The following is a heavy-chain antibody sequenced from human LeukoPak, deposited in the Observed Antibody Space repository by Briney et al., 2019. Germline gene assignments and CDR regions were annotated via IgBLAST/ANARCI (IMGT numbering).Heavy chain of an antibody. J-gene: IGHJ4*02. CDR1: TASIHIYY. CDR2: IYTTGMT. CDR3: VRHGYTSSHFFLDY. V-gene: IGHV4-4*07. Sequence: SETLSLTCTVSTASIHIYYWGWVRQPAGRGLEWIGRIYTTGMTQYDPSLQSRVTMSVDTSQKQFSLNLRSVTAADTAIYFCVRHGYTSSHFFLDYWSQGALVTVSS. D-gene: IGHD5-18*01.